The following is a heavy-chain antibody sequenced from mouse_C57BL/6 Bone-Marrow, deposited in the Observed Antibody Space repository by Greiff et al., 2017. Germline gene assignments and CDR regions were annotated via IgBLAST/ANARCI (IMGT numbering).Heavy chain of an antibody. V-gene: IGHV1-26*01. Sequence: VQLQQSGPELVKPGASVKISCKASGYTFTDYYMNWVKQSHGKSLEWIGDINPNNGGTSYNQKFKGKATLTVDKSSSTAYMERRSLTSEDSAVYYCARDAMDYWGQGTSVTVSS. CDR3: ARDAMDY. CDR1: GYTFTDYY. CDR2: INPNNGGT. J-gene: IGHJ4*01.